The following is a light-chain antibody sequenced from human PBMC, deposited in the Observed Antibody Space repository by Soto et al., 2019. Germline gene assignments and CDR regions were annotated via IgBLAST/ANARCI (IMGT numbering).Light chain of an antibody. CDR3: GAWDGGLSAFV. Sequence: QSVLTQPPSVSAAPGRTVTISCSGSSSNIGNSFVSWYQQLPGTAPRLLIYDNNERPSGIPDRFSGSKSGTSATLGITGLQTGDKADYYCGAWDGGLSAFVFGTGTKV. CDR1: SSNIGNSF. CDR2: DNN. J-gene: IGLJ1*01. V-gene: IGLV1-51*01.